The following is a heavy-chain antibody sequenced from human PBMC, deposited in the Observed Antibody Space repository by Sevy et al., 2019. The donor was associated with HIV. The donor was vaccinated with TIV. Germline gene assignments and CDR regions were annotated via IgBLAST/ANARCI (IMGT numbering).Heavy chain of an antibody. CDR3: ATEDITMIPYGLDV. Sequence: ASVKVSCKVSGYTLTELSMHWVRQPPGKGLEWMGRFDPEDGETIYAQKFLGRLTMTEDTSTDTAYMDLSSLRSEDMAVYYCATEDITMIPYGLDVWGQGTTVTVSS. CDR2: FDPEDGET. CDR1: GYTLTELS. J-gene: IGHJ6*02. D-gene: IGHD3-22*01. V-gene: IGHV1-24*01.